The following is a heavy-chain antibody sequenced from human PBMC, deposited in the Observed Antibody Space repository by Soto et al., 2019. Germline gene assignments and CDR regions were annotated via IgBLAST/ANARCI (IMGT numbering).Heavy chain of an antibody. J-gene: IGHJ6*02. CDR1: GGTFSSYA. CDR2: IIPIFGTA. Sequence: GASVKVSCKASGGTFSSYAISWVRQAPGQGLEWMGGIIPIFGTANYAQKFQGRVTITADESTSTAYMELSSLRSEDAAVYYCARGPTTVTTLYHYGMDVWGQGTTVTVSS. D-gene: IGHD4-17*01. V-gene: IGHV1-69*13. CDR3: ARGPTTVTTLYHYGMDV.